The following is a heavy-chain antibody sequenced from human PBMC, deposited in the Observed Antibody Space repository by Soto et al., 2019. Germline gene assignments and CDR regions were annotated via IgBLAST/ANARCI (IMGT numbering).Heavy chain of an antibody. CDR2: INHSGST. V-gene: IGHV4-34*01. CDR1: GGSFSGYY. Sequence: NPSETLSLTCAVYGGSFSGYYWSWIRQPPGKGLEWIGEINHSGSTNYNPSLKSRVTISVDTSKNQFSLKLSSVTAADTAVYYCARVSLLYYDFWSGPLRNWFDPWGQGTLVTVSS. J-gene: IGHJ5*02. CDR3: ARVSLLYYDFWSGPLRNWFDP. D-gene: IGHD3-3*01.